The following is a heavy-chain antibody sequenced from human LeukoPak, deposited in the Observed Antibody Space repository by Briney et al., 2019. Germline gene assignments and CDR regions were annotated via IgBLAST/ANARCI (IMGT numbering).Heavy chain of an antibody. CDR2: ISYDGSNK. V-gene: IGHV3-30-3*01. Sequence: GRSLRLSCAASGFTFSSYAMHWVRQAPGKGLEWVAVISYDGSNKYYADSVKGRSTVSRDNAKNTLYLQMNSLRVEDTAVYYCARDPTIFGMGYFDYWGQGILVTVSS. CDR1: GFTFSSYA. D-gene: IGHD3-3*01. CDR3: ARDPTIFGMGYFDY. J-gene: IGHJ4*02.